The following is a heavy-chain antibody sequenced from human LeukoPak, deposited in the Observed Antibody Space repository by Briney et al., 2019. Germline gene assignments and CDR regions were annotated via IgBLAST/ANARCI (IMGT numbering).Heavy chain of an antibody. V-gene: IGHV1-18*01. CDR1: GYTFTKYG. Sequence: GASVKVSCKASGYTFTKYGITWARQAPGQGLEWMGWISTYNGNTNYAQKLQGRVTMTTDTSTSTAYMELRSLISDDAAVYYCARGDDYGDYWGLYWGQGTLVTASS. D-gene: IGHD4-17*01. CDR2: ISTYNGNT. J-gene: IGHJ4*02. CDR3: ARGDDYGDYWGLY.